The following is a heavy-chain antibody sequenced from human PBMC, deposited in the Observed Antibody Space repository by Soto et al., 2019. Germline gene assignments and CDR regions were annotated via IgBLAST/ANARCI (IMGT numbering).Heavy chain of an antibody. D-gene: IGHD5-12*01. J-gene: IGHJ4*02. CDR2: IKQDGSEK. CDR3: ARREYSGYKGFPFDY. Sequence: ESGGGLVQPGGSLRLSCAASGFTFSSYWMSWVRQAPGKGLEWVANIKQDGSEKYYVDSVKGRFTISRDNAKNSLYLQMNSLRAEDTAVYYCARREYSGYKGFPFDYWGQGTLVTVSS. V-gene: IGHV3-7*01. CDR1: GFTFSSYW.